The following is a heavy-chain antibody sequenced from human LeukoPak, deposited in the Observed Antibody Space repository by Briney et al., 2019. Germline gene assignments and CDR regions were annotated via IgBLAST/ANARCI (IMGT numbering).Heavy chain of an antibody. CDR2: ISSSSSYI. J-gene: IGHJ4*02. CDR1: GFTFSSYS. Sequence: GGSLRLSCAASGFTFSSYSMNWVRQAPGKGLEWVSSISSSSSYIYYADSVKGRFTISRDNAKNSLYLQMNSLRAEDTAVYYCARDRHYDILTGYYGPDNALGYWGQGTLVTVSS. D-gene: IGHD3-9*01. V-gene: IGHV3-21*01. CDR3: ARDRHYDILTGYYGPDNALGY.